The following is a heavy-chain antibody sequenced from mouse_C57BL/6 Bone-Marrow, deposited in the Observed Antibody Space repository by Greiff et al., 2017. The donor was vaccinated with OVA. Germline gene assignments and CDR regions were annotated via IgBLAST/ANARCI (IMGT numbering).Heavy chain of an antibody. V-gene: IGHV5S21*01. CDR3: AGVWRFAY. Sequence: EVKLLESGDGLVKPGGSLTLSCAASGFTFTSYAMSWVRQTPEKSLEWVAYISSGGDYTYYAATVKGRFTISRDNSRNTLYLQMSTLKSEDTAMYYCAGVWRFAYWGQGTLVTVSA. CDR1: GFTFTSYA. J-gene: IGHJ3*01. CDR2: ISSGGDYT.